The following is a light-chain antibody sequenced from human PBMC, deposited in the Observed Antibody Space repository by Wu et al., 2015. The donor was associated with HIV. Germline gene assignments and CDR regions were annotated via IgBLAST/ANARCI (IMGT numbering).Light chain of an antibody. V-gene: IGKV1-5*03. CDR1: QNINNW. CDR2: KAS. Sequence: DIQMTQSPSTLSASVGDRVTLTCRASQNINNWLAWYQQKPGKAPNLMIYKASSLQNGVSSRFSGSGSGTEFTLTISSLQPDDFATYYCQRLYSYPLWTFGQGTKLDLK. CDR3: QRLYSYPLWT. J-gene: IGKJ2*02.